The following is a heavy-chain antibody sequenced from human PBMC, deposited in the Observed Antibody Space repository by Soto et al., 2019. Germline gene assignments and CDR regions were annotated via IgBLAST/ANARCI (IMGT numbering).Heavy chain of an antibody. J-gene: IGHJ4*02. CDR1: GYTLTELS. Sequence: ASVKVSCKVSGYTLTELSMHWVRQAPGKGLEWMGGFDPEDGETIYAQKFQGRVTMTEDTSTDTAYMELSSLRSEDTAVYYCATSWNEGYYDYIWGSYRRPVHYFDYWGQGTLVTVSS. V-gene: IGHV1-24*01. CDR2: FDPEDGET. CDR3: ATSWNEGYYDYIWGSYRRPVHYFDY. D-gene: IGHD3-16*02.